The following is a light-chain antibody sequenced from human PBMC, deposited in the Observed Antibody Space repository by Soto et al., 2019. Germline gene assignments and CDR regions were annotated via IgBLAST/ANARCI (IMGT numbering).Light chain of an antibody. J-gene: IGLJ3*02. CDR2: DNN. CDR1: NSNIGKHY. Sequence: QSALTQPPSVSAAPGQRVTISCSGSNSNIGKHYVSWYQLLPGAAPKLLIYDNNRRPSGIPARFSGSKSGTSATLGISGLQTGDEADYYCGTWDSSLRGWVFGGGTKLTVL. V-gene: IGLV1-51*01. CDR3: GTWDSSLRGWV.